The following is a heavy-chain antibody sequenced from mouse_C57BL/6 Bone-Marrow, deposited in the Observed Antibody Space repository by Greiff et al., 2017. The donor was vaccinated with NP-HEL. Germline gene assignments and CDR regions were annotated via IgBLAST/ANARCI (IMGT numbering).Heavy chain of an antibody. CDR3: ARGGIYYGSSYYYYAMDY. V-gene: IGHV1-72*01. D-gene: IGHD1-1*01. J-gene: IGHJ4*01. CDR1: GYTFTSYW. CDR2: IDPNSGGT. Sequence: QVQLQQPGAELVKPGASVKLSCKASGYTFTSYWMHWVKQRPGRGLEWIGRIDPNSGGTKYNEKFKSKATLPVDKPSSTAYMQRSSLTSEDAAVYYCARGGIYYGSSYYYYAMDYWGQGTSVTVSS.